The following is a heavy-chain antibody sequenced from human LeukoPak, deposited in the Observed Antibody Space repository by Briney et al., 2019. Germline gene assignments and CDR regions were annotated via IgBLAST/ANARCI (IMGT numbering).Heavy chain of an antibody. CDR1: GFPFCTSW. J-gene: IGHJ5*02. Sequence: RGSLRLSCAASGFPFCTSWMHWVRHAPGKGRVWVSRINSDGSRTTYADSVKGRITISRDTAKNTLYLQMNSLGAEDTAVYFCSRGFPFDPWGQGTLVTVSS. CDR3: SRGFPFDP. CDR2: INSDGSRT. D-gene: IGHD3-10*01. V-gene: IGHV3-74*01.